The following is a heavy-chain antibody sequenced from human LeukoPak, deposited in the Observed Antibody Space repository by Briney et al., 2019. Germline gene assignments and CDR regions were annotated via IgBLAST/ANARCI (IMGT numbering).Heavy chain of an antibody. CDR1: GGTFSSYA. CDR3: ARGAYCGGDCYGYYFDY. V-gene: IGHV1-69*05. D-gene: IGHD2-21*02. J-gene: IGHJ4*02. CDR2: IIPIFGTA. Sequence: ASVKVSCKASGGTFSSYAISWVRQAPGQWLEWMGGIIPIFGTANYAQKFQGRVTITTDESTSTAYMELSSLRSEDTAVYYCARGAYCGGDCYGYYFDYWGQGTLVTVSS.